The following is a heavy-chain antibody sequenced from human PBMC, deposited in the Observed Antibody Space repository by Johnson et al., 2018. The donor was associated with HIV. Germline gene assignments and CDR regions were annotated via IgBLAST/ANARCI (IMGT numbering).Heavy chain of an antibody. CDR3: TTVAAFGACDI. Sequence: VQLVESGGGLVKPGGSLRLSCAASGFTFSNAWMSWVRQAPGKGLEWVGRITSNTDGGTTDYAAPVKGRFTISRDDSKNTVYLQMNSLKTEDTAIYYCTTVAAFGACDIWGQGTMVTVSS. V-gene: IGHV3-15*01. D-gene: IGHD3-16*01. CDR2: ITSNTDGGTT. J-gene: IGHJ3*02. CDR1: GFTFSNAW.